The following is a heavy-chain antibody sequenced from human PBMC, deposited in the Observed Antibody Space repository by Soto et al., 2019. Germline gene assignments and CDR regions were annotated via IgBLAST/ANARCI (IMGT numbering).Heavy chain of an antibody. Sequence: ASVKVSCKASGYTFTSYGISWVRQAPGQGLEWMGWISAYNGNTNYAQKLQGRVTMTTDTSTSTAYMELRSLRSDDTAVYYCARDFRLGYCSSTSCYKVREADAFDIWGQGTMVTVSS. CDR3: ARDFRLGYCSSTSCYKVREADAFDI. V-gene: IGHV1-18*01. CDR2: ISAYNGNT. J-gene: IGHJ3*02. CDR1: GYTFTSYG. D-gene: IGHD2-2*02.